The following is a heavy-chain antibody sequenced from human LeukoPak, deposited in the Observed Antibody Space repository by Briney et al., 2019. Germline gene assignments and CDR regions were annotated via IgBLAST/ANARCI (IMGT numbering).Heavy chain of an antibody. CDR3: ARGGLRYFDWLHRSYYFDY. J-gene: IGHJ4*02. CDR1: GGSFSGYY. Sequence: SETLSLTCAVYGGSFSGYYWSWIRQPPGKGLEWIGEINHSGSTNYNPSPKSRVTISVDTSKNQFSLKLSSVTAADTAVYYCARGGLRYFDWLHRSYYFDYWGQGTLVTVSS. V-gene: IGHV4-34*01. CDR2: INHSGST. D-gene: IGHD3-9*01.